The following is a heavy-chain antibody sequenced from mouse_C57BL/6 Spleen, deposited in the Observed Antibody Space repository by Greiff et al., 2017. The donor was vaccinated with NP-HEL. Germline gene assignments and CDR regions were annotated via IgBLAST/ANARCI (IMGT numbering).Heavy chain of an antibody. CDR2: IDPSDSYT. V-gene: IGHV1-50*01. CDR1: GYTFTSYW. CDR3: ARKYYDYEDY. J-gene: IGHJ2*01. D-gene: IGHD2-4*01. Sequence: VQLQQPGAELVKPGASVKLSCKASGYTFTSYWMQWVKQRPGQGLEWIGEIDPSDSYTNYNQKFKGKATLTVDTSSSTAYMQLSSLTSEDSAVYYCARKYYDYEDYWGQGTTLTVSS.